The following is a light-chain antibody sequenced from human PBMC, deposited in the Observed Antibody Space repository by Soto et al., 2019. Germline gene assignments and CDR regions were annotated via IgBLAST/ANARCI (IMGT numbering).Light chain of an antibody. CDR2: AAS. Sequence: DIQMTQSPSSLSASVGDRVTITCRASQRISSYLNWYQQKPGKAPNLLIYAASSLHSGVPSRFSGSGSGTDFSLTISSLQPEDFATYYCQQSHITIAFGGGTKVDIK. CDR1: QRISSY. CDR3: QQSHITIA. J-gene: IGKJ4*01. V-gene: IGKV1-39*01.